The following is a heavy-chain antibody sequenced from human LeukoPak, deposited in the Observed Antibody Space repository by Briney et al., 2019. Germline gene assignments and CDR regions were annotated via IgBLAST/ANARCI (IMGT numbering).Heavy chain of an antibody. D-gene: IGHD3-10*01. J-gene: IGHJ4*02. CDR1: GFTFSSYA. CDR3: AKVYGSGSYSYFDY. V-gene: IGHV3-23*01. CDR2: ISGSGGST. Sequence: GGPLRLSCAASGFTFSSYAMSWVRQAPGKGLEWVSAISGSGGSTYYADSVKGRFTISRDNSKNTLYLQMNSLRAEDTAVYYCAKVYGSGSYSYFDYWGQGTLVTVSS.